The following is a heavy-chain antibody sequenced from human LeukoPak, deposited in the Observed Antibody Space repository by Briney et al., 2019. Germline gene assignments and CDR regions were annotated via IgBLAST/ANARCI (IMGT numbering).Heavy chain of an antibody. V-gene: IGHV3-48*04. CDR2: ISSGSITI. J-gene: IGHJ3*02. Sequence: GGSLRLSCAASGFPFSGYAMNWVRQAPGKGLEWVSYISSGSITIYYADSVKGRFTISRDNAKNSLYLQMNSLRAEDTAVYYCARDQGPPYAFDIWGQGTMVTVSS. CDR3: ARDQGPPYAFDI. CDR1: GFPFSGYA.